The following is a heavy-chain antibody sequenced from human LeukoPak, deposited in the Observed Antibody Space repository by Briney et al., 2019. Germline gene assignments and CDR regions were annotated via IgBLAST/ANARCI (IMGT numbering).Heavy chain of an antibody. CDR1: GFTFISYS. Sequence: GGSLRLSCAASGFTFISYSMSWVRQAPGKVLEWVSAITGSGGDTYHADSVKGRFTISRDNSKNTLYLQMNSLRAEDTAVYYCAKGSRDSRPYYFDFWGQGTLVTVSS. D-gene: IGHD3-10*01. J-gene: IGHJ4*02. V-gene: IGHV3-23*01. CDR2: ITGSGGDT. CDR3: AKGSRDSRPYYFDF.